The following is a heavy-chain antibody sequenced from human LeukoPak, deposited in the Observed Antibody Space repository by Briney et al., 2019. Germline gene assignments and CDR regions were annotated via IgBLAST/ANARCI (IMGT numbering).Heavy chain of an antibody. CDR3: ARGATLYSSSCYVVY. CDR2: MNPNSGNT. J-gene: IGHJ4*02. D-gene: IGHD6-13*01. CDR1: VYTFTSYD. V-gene: IGHV1-8*01. Sequence: ASVKVSCKASVYTFTSYDINWWRQATGQGLEWMGWMNPNSGNTGYAQKFQGRVPMTRNTSISTAYMELSSLRSEDTAVYYCARGATLYSSSCYVVYCGQGTLVTVSS.